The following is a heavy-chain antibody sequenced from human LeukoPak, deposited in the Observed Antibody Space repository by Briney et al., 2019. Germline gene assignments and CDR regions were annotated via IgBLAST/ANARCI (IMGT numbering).Heavy chain of an antibody. CDR2: INHSGST. D-gene: IGHD3-3*01. J-gene: IGHJ4*02. CDR3: ARARKDYYDFWSGYYNYYFDY. Sequence: PSETLSLTCAVYCGSFRGYYWSWIRQPPGKGLEWIGEINHSGSTNYNPSLKSRVTISVDTSKNQFSLKLSSVTAADTAVYYCARARKDYYDFWSGYYNYYFDYWGQGTLVTVSS. CDR1: CGSFRGYY. V-gene: IGHV4-34*01.